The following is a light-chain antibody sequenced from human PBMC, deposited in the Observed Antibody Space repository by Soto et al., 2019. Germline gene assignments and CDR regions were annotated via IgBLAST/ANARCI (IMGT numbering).Light chain of an antibody. CDR2: GAS. CDR3: QQYGRSIT. V-gene: IGKV3-20*01. CDR1: QSVSSN. Sequence: EMVMTQSPATLSVSPGERATLSCRASQSVSSNLAWYQQKPGQAPRLLIYGASSRASGIPDRFSGIGSGTDFTLTISRLEPDDFAVYFCQQYGRSITFSQGTRLEIK. J-gene: IGKJ5*01.